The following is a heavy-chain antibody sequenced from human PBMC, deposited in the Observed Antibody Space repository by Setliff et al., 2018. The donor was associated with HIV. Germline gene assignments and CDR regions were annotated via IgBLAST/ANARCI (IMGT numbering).Heavy chain of an antibody. D-gene: IGHD3-3*01. J-gene: IGHJ6*03. Sequence: PSATLSLTCTVSGGSISSSSYYWGWIRQPPGRGLEWIGSIYYSGSTYYNPSLKSRVTISVDTSKNQFSLKLSSVTAADTAVYYCARHERSIFGVTYSYYMDVWGKGTTVTVSS. V-gene: IGHV4-39*01. CDR3: ARHERSIFGVTYSYYMDV. CDR2: IYYSGST. CDR1: GGSISSSSYY.